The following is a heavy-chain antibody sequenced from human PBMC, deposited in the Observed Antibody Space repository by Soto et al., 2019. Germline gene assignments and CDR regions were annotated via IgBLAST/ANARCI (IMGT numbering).Heavy chain of an antibody. V-gene: IGHV4-30-4*01. CDR1: GGSTSSGDYY. J-gene: IGHJ3*02. Sequence: PSETLSLTCTVSGGSTSSGDYYWNWIRQPPGKGLEWIGFIYNSGSTYYNPSLKSRVTISVDTSKNQFSLKLTSVTAADTAVYYCARNDYDYVWESHGGDDFDIWGQGTLVTVSS. CDR2: IYNSGST. CDR3: ARNDYDYVWESHGGDDFDI. D-gene: IGHD3-16*01.